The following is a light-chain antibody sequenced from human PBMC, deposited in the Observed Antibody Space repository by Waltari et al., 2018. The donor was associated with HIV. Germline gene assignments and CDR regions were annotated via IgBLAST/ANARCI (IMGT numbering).Light chain of an antibody. CDR1: NSNVANIF. CDR2: DNE. J-gene: IGLJ1*01. Sequence: QSVLTQPPSVSAAPGQTVTISCSGDNSNVANIFVSWYQQLPGRAPRLLIYDNEKRPSRIPDRFSAFKAGMSATLVITGLQIVDEADYYCGTWDSSLSLYVFGTGTTVAVL. CDR3: GTWDSSLSLYV. V-gene: IGLV1-51*01.